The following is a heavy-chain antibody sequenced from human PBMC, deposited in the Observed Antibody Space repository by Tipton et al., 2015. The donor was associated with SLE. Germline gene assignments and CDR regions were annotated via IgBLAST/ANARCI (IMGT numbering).Heavy chain of an antibody. Sequence: TLSLTCTVSGGSISSYYWSWIRQPAGKGLEWIGRIYTSGSTNYNPSLKSRVTISVDTSKNQFSLKLSSVTAADTAVYYCARSRNTAMAGDAFDIWGQGTMVTVSS. V-gene: IGHV4-4*07. J-gene: IGHJ3*02. D-gene: IGHD5-18*01. CDR1: GGSISSYY. CDR3: ARSRNTAMAGDAFDI. CDR2: IYTSGST.